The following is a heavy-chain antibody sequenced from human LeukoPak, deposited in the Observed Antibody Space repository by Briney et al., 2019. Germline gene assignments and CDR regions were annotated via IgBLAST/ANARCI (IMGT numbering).Heavy chain of an antibody. J-gene: IGHJ6*02. V-gene: IGHV6-1*01. Sequence: SQTLSLTCAISGDSVSSNSAAWNWIRQSPSRGLEWLGRTYYRSKWYNDCAVSVKGRITINPDTSKNQFSLQLNSVTPEDTAVYYCARDSGGYSSSWYPSYSGRYYYYYGMDVWGQGTTVTVSS. CDR1: GDSVSSNSAA. CDR2: TYYRSKWYN. CDR3: ARDSGGYSSSWYPSYSGRYYYYYGMDV. D-gene: IGHD6-13*01.